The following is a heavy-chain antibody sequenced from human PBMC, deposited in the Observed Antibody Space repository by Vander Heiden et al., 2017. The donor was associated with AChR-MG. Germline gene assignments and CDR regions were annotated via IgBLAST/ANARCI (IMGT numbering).Heavy chain of an antibody. CDR2: ISHAGIVK. CDR1: GFNFRPFD. D-gene: IGHD2-2*02. V-gene: IGHV3-30*03. CDR3: ARGREERTYLSDVDV. Sequence: QVQVVESGGGVVQPGRSLRLSCVASGFNFRPFDMPWVRHTPCQGLEWLALISHAGIVKFYAASVKGRFAISRDNADSTLFLEMNSLRGDDAAVYDCARGREERTYLSDVDVWGRGTTVTVS. J-gene: IGHJ6*02.